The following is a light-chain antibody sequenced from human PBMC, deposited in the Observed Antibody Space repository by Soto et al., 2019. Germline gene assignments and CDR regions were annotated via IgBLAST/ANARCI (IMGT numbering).Light chain of an antibody. Sequence: EIVLTQSPGTLSLSPGERATLSCSASQSVNSNYLAWVQHKPGQAPRFLIYGASSRAAGIPDRFSGRGSGTDLTLSISRLETEDFAMYYCHQYGTSPLTFGPGTKVDIK. V-gene: IGKV3-20*01. CDR2: GAS. CDR3: HQYGTSPLT. CDR1: QSVNSNY. J-gene: IGKJ3*01.